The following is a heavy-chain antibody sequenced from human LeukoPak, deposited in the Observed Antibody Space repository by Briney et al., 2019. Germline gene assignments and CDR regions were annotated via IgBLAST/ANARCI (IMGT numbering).Heavy chain of an antibody. J-gene: IGHJ5*02. CDR2: IYYSGST. V-gene: IGHV4-31*03. CDR3: ARAPRYSSGWYSLTFDP. CDR1: GGSISSGGYY. D-gene: IGHD6-13*01. Sequence: SETLSLTCTVSGGSISSGGYYWSWIRQHPGKGLEWIGYIYYSGSTYYNPSLKSRVTISVDTSKNQFSLKLSSVTAPDTAVYYSARAPRYSSGWYSLTFDPWGQGTLVTVSS.